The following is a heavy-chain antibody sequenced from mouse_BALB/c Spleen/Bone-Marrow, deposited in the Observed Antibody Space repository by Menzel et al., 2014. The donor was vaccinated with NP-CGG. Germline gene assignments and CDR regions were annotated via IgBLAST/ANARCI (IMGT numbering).Heavy chain of an antibody. CDR3: ANYGNYFDY. V-gene: IGHV3-6*02. Sequence: DSGPGLVKPSQSLSLTCSVTGYSITSGYYCNWIRQFPGNKLEWMGYISYDGSNNYNPSLKNRISITRDTSKNQFFLKLNSVTTEDTATYYCANYGNYFDYWGQGTTLTVSS. CDR2: ISYDGSN. J-gene: IGHJ2*01. D-gene: IGHD2-1*01. CDR1: GYSITSGYY.